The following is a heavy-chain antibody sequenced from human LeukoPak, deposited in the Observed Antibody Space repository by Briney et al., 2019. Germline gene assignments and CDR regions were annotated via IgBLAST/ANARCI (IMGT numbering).Heavy chain of an antibody. CDR3: ASSHRSSGPFDY. J-gene: IGHJ4*02. V-gene: IGHV3-30-3*01. CDR2: ISYDGSNK. D-gene: IGHD3-22*01. CDR1: GLTFSSYA. Sequence: GGSLRLSCAASGLTFSSYAMHWVRQAPGKGLEWVAVISYDGSNKYYADSVKGRFTISRDNSKNTLYLQMNSLRAEDTAVYYCASSHRSSGPFDYWGQGTLVTVSS.